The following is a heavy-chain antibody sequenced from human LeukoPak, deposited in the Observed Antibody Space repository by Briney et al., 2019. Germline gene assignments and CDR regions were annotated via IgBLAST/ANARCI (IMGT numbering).Heavy chain of an antibody. Sequence: PSETLSLTCAVYGGSFSGYYWSWIRHPPGKGLEWIGEINHSGSTNYNPSLKSRVTISVDTSKNQFSLKLSSVTAADTAVYYCARGNAYYYDSSGYLHFDYWGQGTLVTVSS. CDR2: INHSGST. CDR1: GGSFSGYY. V-gene: IGHV4-34*01. CDR3: ARGNAYYYDSSGYLHFDY. J-gene: IGHJ4*02. D-gene: IGHD3-22*01.